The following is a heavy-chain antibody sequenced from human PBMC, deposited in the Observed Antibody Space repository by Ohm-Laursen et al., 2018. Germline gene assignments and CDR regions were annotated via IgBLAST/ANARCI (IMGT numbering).Heavy chain of an antibody. CDR2: IRARADGGTT. CDR3: TRGRWFDP. CDR1: GFTFSSSW. Sequence: SLRLSCAASGFTFSSSWMSWVRQAPGKGLEWVGFIRARADGGTTEYPASVKGRLTIARDDSKSIAYLQINSLKTEDTAMYYCTRGRWFDPWGQGTLVTVSS. V-gene: IGHV3-49*04. J-gene: IGHJ5*02.